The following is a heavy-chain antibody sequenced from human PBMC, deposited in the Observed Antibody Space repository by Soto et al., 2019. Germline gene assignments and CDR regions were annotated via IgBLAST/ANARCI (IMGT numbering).Heavy chain of an antibody. D-gene: IGHD6-6*01. V-gene: IGHV1-18*01. CDR3: AREGQLGY. J-gene: IGHJ4*02. CDR2: ISGYNGNT. CDR1: GYTFSNYG. Sequence: QVQLLQSGAEVKKPGASVKVSCKAPGYTFSNYGFSWVRQAPGQGLEWMGWISGYNGNTNYAERLQGRVTMTTDTSTRTAYMELKSLRYDDTAVYYCAREGQLGYWGQGTPVTVSS.